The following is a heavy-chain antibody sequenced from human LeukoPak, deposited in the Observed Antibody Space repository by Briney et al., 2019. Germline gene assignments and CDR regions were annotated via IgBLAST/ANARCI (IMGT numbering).Heavy chain of an antibody. Sequence: ASETLSLTCAVYGGSFSGYYWSWIRQPPGKGLEWIGEINHSGSTNYNPSLKSQVTISVDTSKNQFSLKLSSVTAADTAVYYCVRHTTSGWYQVVYWGQGTLVTVSS. CDR3: VRHTTSGWYQVVY. J-gene: IGHJ4*02. CDR1: GGSFSGYY. CDR2: INHSGST. V-gene: IGHV4-34*01. D-gene: IGHD6-19*01.